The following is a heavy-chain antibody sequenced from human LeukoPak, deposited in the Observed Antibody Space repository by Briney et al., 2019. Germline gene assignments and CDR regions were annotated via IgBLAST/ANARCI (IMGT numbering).Heavy chain of an antibody. Sequence: GASVKVSCKASGYTFTSYDINWVRQATGQGLEWMGWMNPNSGNTGYAQKFQGRVTITRDTSISTAYMELSSLRSEDTAVYYCASGGPTYYYDSSGYPFDYWGQGTLVTVSS. D-gene: IGHD3-22*01. V-gene: IGHV1-8*03. J-gene: IGHJ4*02. CDR2: MNPNSGNT. CDR1: GYTFTSYD. CDR3: ASGGPTYYYDSSGYPFDY.